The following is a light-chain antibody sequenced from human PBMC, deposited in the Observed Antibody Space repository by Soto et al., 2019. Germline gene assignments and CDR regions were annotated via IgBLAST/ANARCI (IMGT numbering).Light chain of an antibody. CDR1: QGISNN. CDR3: LQHNRYPYT. CDR2: AAA. J-gene: IGKJ2*01. Sequence: DIQMTQSPSAMSASVGDSVTITCRASQGISNNLAWFQQKPGKVPNRLIYAAASLQSGVPSRFSGSVSGTEFTLTISSLQPEDFATYYCLQHNRYPYTFGQGTKLEI. V-gene: IGKV1-17*03.